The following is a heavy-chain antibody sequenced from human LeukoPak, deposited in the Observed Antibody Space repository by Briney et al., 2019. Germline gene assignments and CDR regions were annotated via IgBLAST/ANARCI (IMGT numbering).Heavy chain of an antibody. D-gene: IGHD6-13*01. CDR1: GYTFTSYD. Sequence: SVKVSCKASGYTFTSYDINWVRQATGQGLEWMGGIIPIFGTANYAQKFQGRVTITADESTSTAYMELSSLRSEDTAVYYCARVSSSWYNDQNWFDPWGQGTLVTVSS. CDR3: ARVSSSWYNDQNWFDP. J-gene: IGHJ5*02. CDR2: IIPIFGTA. V-gene: IGHV1-69*13.